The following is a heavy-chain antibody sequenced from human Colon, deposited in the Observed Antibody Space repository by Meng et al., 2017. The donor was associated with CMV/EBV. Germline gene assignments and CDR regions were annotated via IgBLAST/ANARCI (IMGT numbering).Heavy chain of an antibody. CDR3: AGDRFDCSGESCYSGGLNYYYYALDA. V-gene: IGHV3-21*01. J-gene: IGHJ6*02. CDR2: ISSSGSYI. Sequence: GESLKISCAASGFTFSSHAMSWVRQAPGKGLEWVSSISSSGSYISYADSVKGRFTISRDNAKNSLLLQMNSLRAEDTAVYYCAGDRFDCSGESCYSGGLNYYYYALDAWGQGTTVTVSS. CDR1: GFTFSSHA. D-gene: IGHD2-15*01.